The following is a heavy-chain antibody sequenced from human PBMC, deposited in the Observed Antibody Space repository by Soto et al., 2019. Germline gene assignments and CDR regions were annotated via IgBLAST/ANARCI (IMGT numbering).Heavy chain of an antibody. V-gene: IGHV3-30*18. Sequence: GGSLRLSCAASGFTFSSYGMHWVRQAPGKGLEWVALISYDGSQKYYADSVKGRFTISRDNSKNTLYLQMNSLRAEDTAVFYCAKDLVGGVRYYYGMDVWGQGTTVTVSS. CDR2: ISYDGSQK. D-gene: IGHD1-26*01. CDR1: GFTFSSYG. J-gene: IGHJ6*02. CDR3: AKDLVGGVRYYYGMDV.